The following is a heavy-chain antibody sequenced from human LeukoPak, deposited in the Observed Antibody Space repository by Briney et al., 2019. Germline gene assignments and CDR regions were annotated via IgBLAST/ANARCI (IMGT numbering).Heavy chain of an antibody. CDR2: IHYSGST. D-gene: IGHD3-16*01. CDR3: ARVITVRGVIFDY. V-gene: IGHV4-59*01. Sequence: SETLSLTCTVSGGSTSSYYWSWIRQPPGKGLEWIGYIHYSGSTHYNPSLKSRVTISVDTSKNQFSLKLSSVTAADTAVYYCARVITVRGVIFDYWGREPWSPSPQ. CDR1: GGSTSSYY. J-gene: IGHJ4*02.